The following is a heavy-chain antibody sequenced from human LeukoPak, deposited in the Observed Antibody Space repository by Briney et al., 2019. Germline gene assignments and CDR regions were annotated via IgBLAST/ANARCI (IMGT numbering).Heavy chain of an antibody. CDR2: IYYSGST. CDR1: GGSISSSSYY. D-gene: IGHD4-17*01. J-gene: IGHJ4*02. Sequence: SETLSLTCTVSGGSISSSSYYWGWIRQPPGKGLEWIGSIYYSGSTYYNPSLKSRVTISVDTSKNQFSLKLSSVTAADTAVYYCARDPHLYGDYIDYWGQGTLVTVSS. V-gene: IGHV4-39*07. CDR3: ARDPHLYGDYIDY.